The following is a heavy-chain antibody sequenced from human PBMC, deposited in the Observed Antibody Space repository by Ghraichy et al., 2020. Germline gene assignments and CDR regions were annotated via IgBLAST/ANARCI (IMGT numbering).Heavy chain of an antibody. J-gene: IGHJ4*02. CDR3: ATYSGRLNFQY. CDR1: GFTFTDYG. Sequence: GESLRLSCAASGFTFTDYGMHWLRQAPGRGLEWAAAIADDGSFQDYADSVKGRFTISRDNSKNTLFLQMNSLRDEDTDMYYCATYSGRLNFQYWGQGTLVTVSS. CDR2: IADDGSFQ. D-gene: IGHD4-11*01. V-gene: IGHV3-30*03.